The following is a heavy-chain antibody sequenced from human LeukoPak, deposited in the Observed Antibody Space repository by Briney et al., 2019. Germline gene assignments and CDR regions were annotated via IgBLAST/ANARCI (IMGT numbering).Heavy chain of an antibody. CDR1: GFTFSSYW. Sequence: GGSLRLSCAASGFTFSSYWMSWVRQAPGKGLEWVSAISGSGDSTYYAESLKGRFTISRDNSKNTLYLQMNSLRAEDTAVYYCARGRGVGYSHSGADYWGQGTLVTVSS. CDR3: ARGRGVGYSHSGADY. CDR2: ISGSGDST. V-gene: IGHV3-23*01. D-gene: IGHD5-12*01. J-gene: IGHJ4*02.